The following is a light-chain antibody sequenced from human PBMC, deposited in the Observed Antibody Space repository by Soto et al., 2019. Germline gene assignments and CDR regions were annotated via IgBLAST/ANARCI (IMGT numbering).Light chain of an antibody. J-gene: IGKJ1*01. CDR3: QQAYGAPPT. Sequence: DIQMTQSPSSLSASVGDRVTITCRASQSITTYLNWYQQTSGEAPKLLIYAAARLQTGVPSSFSGSGSGTDFTLTISSLQPEDFATYYCQQAYGAPPTFGQGTKVEIK. V-gene: IGKV1-39*01. CDR2: AAA. CDR1: QSITTY.